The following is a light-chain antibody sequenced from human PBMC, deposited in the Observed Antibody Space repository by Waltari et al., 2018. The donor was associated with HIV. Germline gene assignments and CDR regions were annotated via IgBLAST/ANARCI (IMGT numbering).Light chain of an antibody. Sequence: QSALTQPPSASGSLGQSVTISCTGPSSDFGGYEYVVWYQHHPDKPPKLIIYELNTRPSGVPDRFSGSKSDNTASLTVAGLQDDDEAHYYCASYGDTNRVLFGGGTRVTVL. V-gene: IGLV2-8*01. CDR2: ELN. CDR3: ASYGDTNRVL. J-gene: IGLJ6*01. CDR1: SSDFGGYEY.